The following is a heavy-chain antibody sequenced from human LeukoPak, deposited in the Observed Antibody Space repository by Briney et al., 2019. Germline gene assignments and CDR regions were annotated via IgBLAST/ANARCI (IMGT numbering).Heavy chain of an antibody. Sequence: GGSLRLSCAASGFTVSSNYMSWVRQAPGKGLEWVSVIYSGGSTYYADSVKGRFTISRHNSKNTLHLQMNSLRAEDTAVYYCARASGSSWFPWGQGTLVTVSS. CDR2: IYSGGST. CDR1: GFTVSSNY. V-gene: IGHV3-53*04. CDR3: ARASGSSWFP. J-gene: IGHJ5*02. D-gene: IGHD6-13*01.